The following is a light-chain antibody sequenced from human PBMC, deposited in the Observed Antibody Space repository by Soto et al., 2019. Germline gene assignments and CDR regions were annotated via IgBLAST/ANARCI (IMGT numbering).Light chain of an antibody. CDR2: EGI. V-gene: IGLV2-23*01. J-gene: IGLJ1*01. Sequence: QSALTQPASVSGSPGQSITISCTGTSSTVGGFNVVSWYQQHPGKAPKVIIYEGIKRPSGVSNRFSGSNSGSTASLTISGLQAEDEDDYYCCSYVGATTYVFGTGTKV. CDR3: CSYVGATTYV. CDR1: SSTVGGFNV.